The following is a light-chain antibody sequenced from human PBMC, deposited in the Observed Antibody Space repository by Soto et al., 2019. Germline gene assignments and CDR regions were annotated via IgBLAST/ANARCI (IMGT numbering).Light chain of an antibody. J-gene: IGLJ2*01. V-gene: IGLV1-40*01. CDR1: SSNIGAGCD. CDR3: QSRGV. Sequence: QSVLTQPPSVSGAPGQRVTISCTGSSSNIGAGCDVHWYQQLPGTAPKLLIYGNSNRPSGVPDRFSGSKSGTSASLAITGLQAEDEADYYCQSRGVFGGGTKLTVL. CDR2: GNS.